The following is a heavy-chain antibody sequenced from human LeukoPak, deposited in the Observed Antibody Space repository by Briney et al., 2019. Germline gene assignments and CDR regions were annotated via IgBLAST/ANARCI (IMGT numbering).Heavy chain of an antibody. D-gene: IGHD6-13*01. Sequence: GASVKVSCKASGYTFTCYYMHWVRQAPGQGLEWMGRINPNSGGTNYAQKFQGRVTITRDTSISTAYMELRSLRSDDTAVYYCAKTRGYSSSWRVGYFDYWGQGTLVTVSS. CDR1: GYTFTCYY. J-gene: IGHJ4*02. CDR2: INPNSGGT. CDR3: AKTRGYSSSWRVGYFDY. V-gene: IGHV1-2*06.